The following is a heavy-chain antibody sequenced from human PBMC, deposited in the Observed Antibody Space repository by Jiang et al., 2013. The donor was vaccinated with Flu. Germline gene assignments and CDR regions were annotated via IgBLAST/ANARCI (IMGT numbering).Heavy chain of an antibody. J-gene: IGHJ4*02. CDR2: IIPIFGTA. V-gene: IGHV1-69*01. Sequence: SSVKVSCKASGGTFSSYAISWVRQAPGQGLEWMGGIIPIFGTANYAQKLQGRVTITADESTSTAYMELSSLRSEDTAVYYCARGGKGHVDGCLSGWGQGTLVTVSS. D-gene: IGHD1-26*01. CDR1: GGTFSSYA. CDR3: ARGGKGHVDGCLSG.